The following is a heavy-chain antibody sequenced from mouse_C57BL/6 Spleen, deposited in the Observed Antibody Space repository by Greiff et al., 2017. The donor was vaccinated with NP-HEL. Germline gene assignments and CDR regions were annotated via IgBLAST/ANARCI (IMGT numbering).Heavy chain of an antibody. J-gene: IGHJ2*01. CDR1: GYSITSGYY. D-gene: IGHD3-3*01. CDR3: ARDVGGGTGY. V-gene: IGHV3-6*01. Sequence: EVKLMESGPGLVKPSQSLSLTCSVTGYSITSGYYWNWIRQFPGNKLEWMGYISYDGSNNYNPSLKNRIPITRDTSKNQFFLKLNSVTTEDTATYYCARDVGGGTGYWGQGTTLTVSS. CDR2: ISYDGSN.